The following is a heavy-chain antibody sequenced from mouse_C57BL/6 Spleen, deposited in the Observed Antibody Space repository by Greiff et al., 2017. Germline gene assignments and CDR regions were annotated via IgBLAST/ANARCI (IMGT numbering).Heavy chain of an antibody. Sequence: EVQLVESGGGLVQPGGSLKLSCAASGFTFSDYYMYWVRQTPEKRLEWVAYISNGGGSTYYPDTVKGRFTISRDNAKNTLYLQMSRLKSEDTAMYYCARHEDYYAMDYWGQGTSVTVSS. CDR1: GFTFSDYY. CDR2: ISNGGGST. J-gene: IGHJ4*01. V-gene: IGHV5-12*01. CDR3: ARHEDYYAMDY.